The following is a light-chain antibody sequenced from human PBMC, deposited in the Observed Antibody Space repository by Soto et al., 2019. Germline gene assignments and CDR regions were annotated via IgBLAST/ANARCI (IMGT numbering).Light chain of an antibody. CDR1: QSVSASY. J-gene: IGKJ1*01. CDR3: QYYGNSPPWT. CDR2: GTA. V-gene: IGKV3-20*01. Sequence: EIVLTQSPGTLSLSPGERATLSCRASQSVSASYYLAWYQQKPAQAPRLLIYGTASRATGIPDRFSGSGSGTDFTLTISRLEPEDFAVYYCQYYGNSPPWTFGQGTKVEIK.